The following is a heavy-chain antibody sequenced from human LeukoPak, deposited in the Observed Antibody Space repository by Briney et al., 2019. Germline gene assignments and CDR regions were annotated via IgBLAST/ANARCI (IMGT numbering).Heavy chain of an antibody. J-gene: IGHJ4*02. CDR2: INPSGGST. CDR3: ARVYRAAAAGTFDY. Sequence: KAXXXTFTXYYMXWVRQAPGXGLXWMGIINPSGGSTSYAQKFQGRVTMTRDTSTSTVYMELSSLRSEDTAVYYCARVYRAAAAGTFDYWGQGTLVTVSS. D-gene: IGHD6-13*01. CDR1: XXTFTXYY. V-gene: IGHV1-46*01.